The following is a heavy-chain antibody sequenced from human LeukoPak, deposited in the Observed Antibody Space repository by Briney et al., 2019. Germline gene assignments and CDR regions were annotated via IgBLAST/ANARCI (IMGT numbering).Heavy chain of an antibody. J-gene: IGHJ4*02. Sequence: PETLSLTCIVSGGSMNSYYWNWIRQSPGKGLEWLGYIYHTGSTNYNPSLKSRVTISVDTSKNQFSLKLSSVTAADTAVYYCVRSDDFWSGYYGYWGQGTLVTVSS. D-gene: IGHD3-3*01. CDR3: VRSDDFWSGYYGY. CDR1: GGSMNSYY. V-gene: IGHV4-59*01. CDR2: IYHTGST.